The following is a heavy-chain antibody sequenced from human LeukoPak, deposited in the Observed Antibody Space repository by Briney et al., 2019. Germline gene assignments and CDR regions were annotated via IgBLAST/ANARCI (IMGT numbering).Heavy chain of an antibody. J-gene: IGHJ4*02. D-gene: IGHD4-17*01. CDR1: GVSISHYY. CDR2: IYYSGST. V-gene: IGHV4-59*01. Sequence: PSETLSLTCTVSGVSISHYYWSWIRQPPGKGLEWIGYIYYSGSTSYNPSLEGRATISVDTSKRQFSLRLSSVTPADTAVYFCATVNTMTTESAYYFDYWGRGTLVTVSS. CDR3: ATVNTMTTESAYYFDY.